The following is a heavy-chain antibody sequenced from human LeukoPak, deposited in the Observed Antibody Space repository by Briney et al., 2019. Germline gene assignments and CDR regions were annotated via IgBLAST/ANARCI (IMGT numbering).Heavy chain of an antibody. CDR1: GGSIGSSNW. J-gene: IGHJ5*02. CDR3: AREKRGRQTRGDWFDP. D-gene: IGHD2-15*01. V-gene: IGHV4-4*02. CDR2: IYHSGST. Sequence: SGTLSLTCAVSGGSIGSSNWWSWVRQPPGKGLEWIVEIYHSGSTNYNPSLKSRVTISVDKSKNQFSLKLSSVTAADTAVYYCAREKRGRQTRGDWFDPWGQGTLVTVSS.